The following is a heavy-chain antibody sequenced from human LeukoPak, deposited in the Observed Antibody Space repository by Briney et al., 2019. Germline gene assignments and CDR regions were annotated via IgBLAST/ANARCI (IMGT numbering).Heavy chain of an antibody. CDR2: IDNAGSIT. D-gene: IGHD6-19*01. J-gene: IGHJ4*02. CDR1: GFTFSNYW. CDR3: ARDPYSSGWYGVY. Sequence: PGGSLRLSCAASGFTFSNYWIHWVRQAPGKGLVWVSRIDNAGSITTYADSVKGRFTISRDNAENTLYLQMNSLRVEDTAVYYCARDPYSSGWYGVYWGQGTLVTVSS. V-gene: IGHV3-74*03.